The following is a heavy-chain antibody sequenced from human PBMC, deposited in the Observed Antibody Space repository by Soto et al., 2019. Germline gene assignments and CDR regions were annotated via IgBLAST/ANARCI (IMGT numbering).Heavy chain of an antibody. CDR3: AKERSSGLHDAFDI. J-gene: IGHJ3*02. D-gene: IGHD6-19*01. Sequence: QRLSCAASGFTFDDYAMHWVRQAPGKGLEWVSGISWNSGSIGYADSVKGRFTISRDNAKNSLYLQMNSLRAEDTALYYCAKERSSGLHDAFDIWGQGTMVTVSS. CDR1: GFTFDDYA. CDR2: ISWNSGSI. V-gene: IGHV3-9*01.